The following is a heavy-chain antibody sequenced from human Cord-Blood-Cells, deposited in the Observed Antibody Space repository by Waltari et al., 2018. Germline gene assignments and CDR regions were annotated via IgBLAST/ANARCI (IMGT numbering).Heavy chain of an antibody. V-gene: IGHV3-48*03. Sequence: EVPLVESGGGLVQPGGSLRLSCAASGVTFRSYEMNWVRQAPGKGLEGVSYISSSGSTIYYADSVKGRFTISRDNAKNSLYLQMNSLGAEDTAVYYCARGRHSSSWYFDYWGQGTLVTVSS. CDR3: ARGRHSSSWYFDY. J-gene: IGHJ4*02. D-gene: IGHD6-13*01. CDR1: GVTFRSYE. CDR2: ISSSGSTI.